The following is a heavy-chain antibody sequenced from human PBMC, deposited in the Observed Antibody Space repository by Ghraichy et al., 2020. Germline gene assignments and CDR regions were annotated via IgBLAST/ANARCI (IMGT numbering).Heavy chain of an antibody. V-gene: IGHV5-51*01. CDR1: GYTFSRYW. CDR2: IYPHDSDI. J-gene: IGHJ4*02. CDR3: VRQFAAAATIDY. D-gene: IGHD2-15*01. Sequence: GASLNISCKGSGYTFSRYWIGWVRRMPGKGLEWMGVIYPHDSDIRYSPSFQGQVTISADTSTSTAFLQWSSLKASDSATYYCVRQFAAAATIDYWGLGTQVTVSS.